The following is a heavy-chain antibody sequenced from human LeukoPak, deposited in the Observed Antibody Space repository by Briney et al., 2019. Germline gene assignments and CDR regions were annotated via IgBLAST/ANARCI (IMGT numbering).Heavy chain of an antibody. V-gene: IGHV4-34*01. CDR2: INHSGST. J-gene: IGHJ4*02. CDR1: GGSFSGYY. D-gene: IGHD6-13*01. Sequence: PSETLSLTCAVYGGSFSGYYWSWIRQPPGKGLEWIGEINHSGSTNYNPSLKSRVTISVDTSKNQFSLKLSSVTAADTAVYYCARLGRSSSWYRLDYWGQGTLVTVSS. CDR3: ARLGRSSSWYRLDY.